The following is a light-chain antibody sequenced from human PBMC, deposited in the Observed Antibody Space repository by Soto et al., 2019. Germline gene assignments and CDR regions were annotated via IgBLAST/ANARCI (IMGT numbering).Light chain of an antibody. CDR2: AAS. Sequence: AVLMTQSPAAFSASPGDRVTITCRASQGISSYLAWYQQKPGKAPKLLIYAASTLQSGVPSRFSGSGSGTEFTLTISSLQPDDFATYYCQQYNTYSTFGQGTLLEVK. V-gene: IGKV1-8*01. CDR1: QGISSY. J-gene: IGKJ5*01. CDR3: QQYNTYST.